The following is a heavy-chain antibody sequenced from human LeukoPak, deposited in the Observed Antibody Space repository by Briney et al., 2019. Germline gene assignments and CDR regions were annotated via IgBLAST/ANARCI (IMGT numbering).Heavy chain of an antibody. CDR1: GYSISSGYY. Sequence: SETLSLTCAVSGYSISSGYYWGWIRQPPGKGLEWIGSIYHSGSTYYNPSLKSRVTISVDTSKNQFSLKLSSVTAADTAVYYCARARGYIVVDYWGQGTLVTVSS. J-gene: IGHJ4*02. V-gene: IGHV4-38-2*01. CDR3: ARARGYIVVDY. D-gene: IGHD5-12*01. CDR2: IYHSGST.